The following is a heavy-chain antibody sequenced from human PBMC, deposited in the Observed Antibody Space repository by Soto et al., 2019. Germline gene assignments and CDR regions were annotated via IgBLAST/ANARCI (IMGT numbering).Heavy chain of an antibody. CDR3: AKGNTPGYGDCVYY. J-gene: IGHJ4*02. CDR2: ISGSGTST. V-gene: IGHV3-23*01. Sequence: PGGSLRLSCAASGFTFSSYAMSWVRQAPGKGLKWISSISGSGTSTYYADSVKGRFTISRDNSTNTMYLQMNSLRAEDTALYFCAKGNTPGYGDCVYYWCQGSLVTVS. D-gene: IGHD4-17*01. CDR1: GFTFSSYA.